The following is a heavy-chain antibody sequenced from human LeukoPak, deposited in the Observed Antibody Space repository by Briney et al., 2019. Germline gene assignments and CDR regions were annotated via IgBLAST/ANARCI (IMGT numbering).Heavy chain of an antibody. J-gene: IGHJ1*01. CDR2: ISGSGGST. D-gene: IGHD6-19*01. Sequence: GGSLRLSCAASGFTFSTYAMSWVRQAPGKGLEWVSGISGSGGSTYYADSVKGRFTISRDNSKNTLYLQMNSLRAEDTAVYYCAKTPGSGWPEYFQHWGQGTLVTVSS. CDR1: GFTFSTYA. CDR3: AKTPGSGWPEYFQH. V-gene: IGHV3-23*01.